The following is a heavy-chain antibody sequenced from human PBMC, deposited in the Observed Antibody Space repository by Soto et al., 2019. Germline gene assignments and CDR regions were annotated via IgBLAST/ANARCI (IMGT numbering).Heavy chain of an antibody. J-gene: IGHJ6*02. CDR2: IIPIFGTA. D-gene: IGHD2-15*01. CDR3: ARDLLVVAAHYYYYGMDV. CDR1: GGTFSSNA. Sequence: ETSVKVTCKASGGTFSSNASSWVRQAPGQGLEWMGGIIPIFGTANYAQKFQGRVTMTTDTSTSTAYMELSSLRSEDTAVYYCARDLLVVAAHYYYYGMDVWGQGTTVTVSS. V-gene: IGHV1-69*05.